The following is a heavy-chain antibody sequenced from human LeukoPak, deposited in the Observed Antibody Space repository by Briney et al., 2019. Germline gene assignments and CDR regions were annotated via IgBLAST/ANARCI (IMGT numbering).Heavy chain of an antibody. V-gene: IGHV3-30*02. D-gene: IGHD2-2*02. J-gene: IGHJ4*02. Sequence: GGSLRLSCAASGFTFSSYGMHWVRQAPGKGLEWVAFIRYDGSNKYYADSVKGRFTISRDNAKNSLYLQMKSLRAEDTAVYYCARFSIPHYYFDYWGQGTLVTVHS. CDR1: GFTFSSYG. CDR3: ARFSIPHYYFDY. CDR2: IRYDGSNK.